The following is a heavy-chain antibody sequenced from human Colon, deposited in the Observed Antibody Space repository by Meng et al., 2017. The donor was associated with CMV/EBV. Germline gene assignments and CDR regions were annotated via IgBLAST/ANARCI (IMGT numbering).Heavy chain of an antibody. CDR2: ISNDGSTT. CDR1: GLTFSSHW. D-gene: IGHD1-14*01. Sequence: GESLKISCVASGLTFSSHWMHWVRQTPGKELVRVSRISNDGSTTTYADSVKGRFTISRDNAKNTLYLQMNSLAVDDTAVYYCITEAAGGDYWGQGALVTVSS. J-gene: IGHJ4*02. V-gene: IGHV3-74*01. CDR3: ITEAAGGDY.